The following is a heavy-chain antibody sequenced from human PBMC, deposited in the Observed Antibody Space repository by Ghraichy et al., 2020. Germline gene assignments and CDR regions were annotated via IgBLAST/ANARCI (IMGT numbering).Heavy chain of an antibody. V-gene: IGHV3-30*02. CDR2: IRYDGSNK. CDR3: AKDQSHYGGKLESRWFDP. CDR1: GFTFSSYG. Sequence: GGSLRLSCAASGFTFSSYGMHWVRQAPGKGLEWVAFIRYDGSNKYYADSVKGRFTISRDSSKNTLYLQMNSLRAEDTAVYYCAKDQSHYGGKLESRWFDPWGQGTLVTVSS. J-gene: IGHJ5*02. D-gene: IGHD4-23*01.